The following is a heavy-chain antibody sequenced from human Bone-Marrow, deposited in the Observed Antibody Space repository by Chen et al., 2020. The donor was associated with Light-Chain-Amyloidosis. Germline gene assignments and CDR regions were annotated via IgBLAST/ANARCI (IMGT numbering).Heavy chain of an antibody. J-gene: IGHJ3*02. CDR3: AKDISYDDILPGYPADAFDI. D-gene: IGHD3-9*01. CDR2: ISGSGGSR. Sequence: RQAPGKGLEWVSTISGSGGSRYYGDSVKGRLTISRDNSKHALFLQMNSLGAEDTAVYYCAKDISYDDILPGYPADAFDIWGQGTMVTVSS. V-gene: IGHV3-23*01.